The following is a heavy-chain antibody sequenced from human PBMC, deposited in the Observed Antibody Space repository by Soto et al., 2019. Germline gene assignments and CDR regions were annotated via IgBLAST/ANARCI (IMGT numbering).Heavy chain of an antibody. CDR1: VGSIGRDGYY. Sequence: HVQLHESGRELVEPSQTLSLTCTVSVGSIGRDGYYWSWLRHHPEQGLEGIGYVHYSGTTYYNLSLKCRLALAVDTSRTWFSQDLKNVTAADTAVYYSARGWTAGACLSNWFGLWGQGPLGPVSS. CDR2: VHYSGTT. D-gene: IGHD1-26*01. J-gene: IGHJ5*02. CDR3: ARGWTAGACLSNWFGL. V-gene: IGHV4-31*03.